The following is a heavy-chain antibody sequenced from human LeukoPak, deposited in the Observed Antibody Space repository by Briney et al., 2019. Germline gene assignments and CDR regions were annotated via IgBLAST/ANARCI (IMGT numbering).Heavy chain of an antibody. D-gene: IGHD3-10*01. CDR2: ISYDGSNK. CDR3: AKVIPMVRGVIPRTDAYYYYGMDV. Sequence: QPGGSLRLSCAASGFTFSSYGMHWVRQAPGKGLEWVAVISYDGSNKYYADSVKGRFTISRDNSKNTLYLQMNSLRAEDTAVYYCAKVIPMVRGVIPRTDAYYYYGMDVWGQGTTVTVSS. J-gene: IGHJ6*02. V-gene: IGHV3-30*18. CDR1: GFTFSSYG.